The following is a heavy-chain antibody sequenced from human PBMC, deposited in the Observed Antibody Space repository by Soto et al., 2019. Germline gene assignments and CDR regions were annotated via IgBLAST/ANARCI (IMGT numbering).Heavy chain of an antibody. CDR1: GFGLGNSA. CDR3: AAELYSGGSCCSFDI. Sequence: GASVEVSCTTSGFGLGNSAVQWVRQARGQRLEWMGWIVVGSGTTNYEQRFQKRVTITRDMSTSTVHMELGCLRSEDTAVYYCAAELYSGGSCCSFDIWGQGTMVTVSS. CDR2: IVVGSGTT. D-gene: IGHD2-15*01. J-gene: IGHJ3*02. V-gene: IGHV1-58*01.